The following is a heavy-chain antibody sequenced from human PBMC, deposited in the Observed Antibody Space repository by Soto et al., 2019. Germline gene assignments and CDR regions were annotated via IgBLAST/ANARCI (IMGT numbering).Heavy chain of an antibody. D-gene: IGHD3-10*01. CDR2: MNPGSGNT. Sequence: ASLKVSCKASGYTCTNYEINWVRQATGQGLEWMGWMNPGSGNTGYARKFQGRVTMTRNISISTSYMELSRLGSDDTAIYYCARMASSGSLNWFDPWGQGTLVTVSS. J-gene: IGHJ5*02. V-gene: IGHV1-8*01. CDR1: GYTCTNYE. CDR3: ARMASSGSLNWFDP.